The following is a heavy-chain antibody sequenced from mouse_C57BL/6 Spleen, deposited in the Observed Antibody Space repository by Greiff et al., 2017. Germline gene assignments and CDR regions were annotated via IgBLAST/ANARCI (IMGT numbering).Heavy chain of an antibody. V-gene: IGHV1-82*01. CDR1: GYAFSSSW. Sequence: QVQLKESGPELVKPGASVKISCKASGYAFSSSWMNWVKQRPGKGLEWIGRIYPGDGDTNYTGKFKGKATLTADKSSSTAYMQLSSLTSEDSAVYCCARDATVDCCDYWGQGTTLTVSS. D-gene: IGHD1-1*01. J-gene: IGHJ2*01. CDR3: ARDATVDCCDY. CDR2: IYPGDGDT.